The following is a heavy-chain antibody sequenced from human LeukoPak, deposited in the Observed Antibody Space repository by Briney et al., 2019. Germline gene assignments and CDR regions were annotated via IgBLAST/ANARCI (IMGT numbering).Heavy chain of an antibody. CDR1: GFSLSSYA. CDR3: ARDERYYDFWSGRD. J-gene: IGHJ4*02. Sequence: GGSLRLSCAASGFSLSSYAMSWVRQAPGKGLEWVSAISGSGGSTYYADSVKGRFTISRDNAKNLLYLQMSSLTAEDTAVYYCARDERYYDFWSGRDWGQGTLVTVSS. CDR2: ISGSGGST. D-gene: IGHD3-3*01. V-gene: IGHV3-23*01.